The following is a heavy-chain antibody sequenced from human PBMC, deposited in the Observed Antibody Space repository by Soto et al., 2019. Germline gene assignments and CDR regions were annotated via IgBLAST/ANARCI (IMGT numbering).Heavy chain of an antibody. CDR1: GGSISSGGYY. D-gene: IGHD3-22*01. V-gene: IGHV4-31*03. CDR2: IYYSGST. J-gene: IGHJ6*02. CDR3: SRDRSEYYYDSSGLNYGMDV. Sequence: SETLSLTCTVSGGSISSGGYYWSWIRQHPGKGLEWIGYIYYSGSTYYNPSLKSRVTISVNTSKNQLSLKLSPMTAADTAVYYCSRDRSEYYYDSSGLNYGMDVWGQGTTVTVSS.